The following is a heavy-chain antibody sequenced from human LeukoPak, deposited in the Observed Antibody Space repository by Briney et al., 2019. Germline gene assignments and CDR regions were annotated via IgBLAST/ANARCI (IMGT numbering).Heavy chain of an antibody. Sequence: SETLSLTCTVSGGSISSSSYYWGWIRQPPGKGLEWIGSIYYSGSTYYNPSLKSRVTISVDTSKNQFSLKLSSVTAVDTAVYYCARSLYYYDSSGYHYFDYWGQGTLVTVSS. V-gene: IGHV4-39*01. J-gene: IGHJ4*02. CDR3: ARSLYYYDSSGYHYFDY. D-gene: IGHD3-22*01. CDR2: IYYSGST. CDR1: GGSISSSSYY.